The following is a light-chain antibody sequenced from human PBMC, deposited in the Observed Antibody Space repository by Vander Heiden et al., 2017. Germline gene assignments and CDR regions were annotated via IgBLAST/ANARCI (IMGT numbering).Light chain of an antibody. CDR1: KLGERF. CDR2: QND. CDR3: QAWDSSTLV. J-gene: IGLJ2*01. Sequence: SYELTQPPSLSVSPGQAATITCSGDKLGERFAAWSQQRPGQSPVLLIYQNDRRPSGIPERFSGSNSGNTATLTISGTQTVDDADYDCQAWDSSTLVFGGGTKVTVL. V-gene: IGLV3-1*01.